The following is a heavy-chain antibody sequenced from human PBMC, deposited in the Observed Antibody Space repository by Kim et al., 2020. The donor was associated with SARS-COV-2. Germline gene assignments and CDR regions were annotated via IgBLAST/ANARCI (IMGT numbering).Heavy chain of an antibody. CDR3: AGKYYDFWSGSYYYMDV. D-gene: IGHD3-3*01. V-gene: IGHV4-59*08. CDR2: VYYSGRT. CDR1: GGSLTSYY. J-gene: IGHJ6*03. Sequence: SQTLSLTCTVSGGSLTSYYWSWIRQPPGKGLEWIGYVYYSGRTNYNPSLKSRVTITVDTSKNQFSLNLSSVTAADTAVYYCAGKYYDFWSGSYYYMDVGG.